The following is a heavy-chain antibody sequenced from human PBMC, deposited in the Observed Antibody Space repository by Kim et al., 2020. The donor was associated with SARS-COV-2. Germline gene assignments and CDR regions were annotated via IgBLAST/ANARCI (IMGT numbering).Heavy chain of an antibody. D-gene: IGHD3-16*02. CDR2: ISYDGSNK. CDR1: GFTFSSYG. V-gene: IGHV3-30*18. J-gene: IGHJ4*02. Sequence: GGSLRLSCAASGFTFSSYGMHWVRQAPGKGLEWVAVISYDGSNKYYADSVKGRFTIPRDNSKNTLYLQMNSLRAEDTAVYYCAKEKGTMITFGGVIVDWGQGTLVTVSS. CDR3: AKEKGTMITFGGVIVD.